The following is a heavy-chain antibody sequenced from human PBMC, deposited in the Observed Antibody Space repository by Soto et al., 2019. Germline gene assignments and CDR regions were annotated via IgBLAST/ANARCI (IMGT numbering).Heavy chain of an antibody. CDR1: GGSISSYY. D-gene: IGHD3-22*01. CDR2: IYYSGST. V-gene: IGHV4-59*01. CDR3: ASSAPYYYDSSGHKYFQH. Sequence: PSETLSLTCTVSGGSISSYYWSWIRQPPGKGLEWIGYIYYSGSTNYNPSLKSRVTISVDTSKNQFSLKLSSVTAADTAVYYCASSAPYYYDSSGHKYFQHWGQGTLVTVSS. J-gene: IGHJ1*01.